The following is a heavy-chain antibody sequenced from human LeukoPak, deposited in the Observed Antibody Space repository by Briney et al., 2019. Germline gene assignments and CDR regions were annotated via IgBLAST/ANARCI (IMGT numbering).Heavy chain of an antibody. CDR1: RFPFSNYG. CDR2: ISYVGTDT. Sequence: GGSLRLSCAASRFPFSNYGMHWVRQAPGKGLEWVAFISYVGTDTNYADSVKGRFTISRDDSKNTVYLLMSSLRVEDTAVYYCARDEGTDFDYWGQGTLVTVSS. CDR3: ARDEGTDFDY. J-gene: IGHJ4*02. V-gene: IGHV3-30*04.